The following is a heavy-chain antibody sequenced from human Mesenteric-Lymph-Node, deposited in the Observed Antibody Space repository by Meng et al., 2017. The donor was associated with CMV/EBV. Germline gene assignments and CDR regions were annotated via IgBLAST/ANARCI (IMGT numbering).Heavy chain of an antibody. J-gene: IGHJ6*02. CDR3: ARVGARASYYYYYGMDV. V-gene: IGHV4-39*07. CDR1: GGSISSNSYY. Sequence: SETLSLTCTVSGGSISSNSYYWGWIRQPPGKGLEWIGSIYYSGSTYYNPSLKSRVTISVDTSKNQFSLKLSSVTAADTAVYYCARVGARASYYYYYGMDVWGQGTTVTVSS. CDR2: IYYSGST. D-gene: IGHD3-10*01.